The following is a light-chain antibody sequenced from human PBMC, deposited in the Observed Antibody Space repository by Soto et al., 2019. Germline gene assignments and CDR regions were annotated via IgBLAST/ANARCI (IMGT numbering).Light chain of an antibody. CDR1: SSDVGGYDY. Sequence: QSALTQPASVSGSPGQSITISCTGTSSDVGGYDYVSWYQQHPGKAPKLMIYEVSNRPSGVSNRFSGSKSGNTASLTISGLQAEDEADYYCSSYTGSNTLYVFGSGTKVTVL. CDR2: EVS. V-gene: IGLV2-14*01. J-gene: IGLJ1*01. CDR3: SSYTGSNTLYV.